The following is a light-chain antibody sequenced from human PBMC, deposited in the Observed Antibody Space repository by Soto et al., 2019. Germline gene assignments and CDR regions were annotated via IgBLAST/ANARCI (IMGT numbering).Light chain of an antibody. CDR1: SSNIGNNY. J-gene: IGLJ3*02. Sequence: QSVLTQPPSVSAAPGQKVTISCFGSSSNIGNNYVSWYQQLPGTAPKLLIYDNYKRPSGIPDRFSGSKSGTSATLGITGLQTGDEAGYYCGTWDSSLTAAVFGGGTKPPS. V-gene: IGLV1-51*01. CDR3: GTWDSSLTAAV. CDR2: DNY.